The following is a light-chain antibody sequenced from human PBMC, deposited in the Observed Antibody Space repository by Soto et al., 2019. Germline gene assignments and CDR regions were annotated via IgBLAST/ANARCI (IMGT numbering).Light chain of an antibody. Sequence: QSVLTQSPSASASLGASVKLTCTLSGGHSNYAIAWHQQQPEKGPRYLMKLNNDGSHSKGDVIPDRFSGSSSGAERYLTISSLQSEDESDYYCQTWDTGISVVFGGGTKLTVL. V-gene: IGLV4-69*01. CDR2: LNNDGSH. J-gene: IGLJ2*01. CDR1: GGHSNYA. CDR3: QTWDTGISVV.